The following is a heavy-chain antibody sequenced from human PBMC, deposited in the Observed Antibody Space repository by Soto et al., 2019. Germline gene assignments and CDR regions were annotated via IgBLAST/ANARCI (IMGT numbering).Heavy chain of an antibody. V-gene: IGHV4-59*01. CDR1: GGSIRSYY. J-gene: IGHJ5*02. CDR2: IYNRGST. Sequence: SETLSLTCTVSGGSIRSYYWSWIRQPPGKGLEWMGYIYNRGSTNYNPSLRSRVTISVDTSKNQFSLKLASVTAADTAMYYCARGPVLGWFDPWGQGILVTVSS. CDR3: ARGPVLGWFDP.